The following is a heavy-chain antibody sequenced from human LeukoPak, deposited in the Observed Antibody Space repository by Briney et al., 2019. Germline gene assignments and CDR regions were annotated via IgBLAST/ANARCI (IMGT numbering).Heavy chain of an antibody. J-gene: IGHJ3*02. CDR1: GGSFSGYY. CDR2: INHSGST. Sequence: SETLSLTCAVYGGSFSGYYWSWIRQPPGKGLEWIGEINHSGSTNYNPSLKSRVTISVDTSKNQFSLKLSSVTAADTAVYYCARGRSVAFDIWGQGTMVTVSS. CDR3: ARGRSVAFDI. V-gene: IGHV4-34*01. D-gene: IGHD2-21*01.